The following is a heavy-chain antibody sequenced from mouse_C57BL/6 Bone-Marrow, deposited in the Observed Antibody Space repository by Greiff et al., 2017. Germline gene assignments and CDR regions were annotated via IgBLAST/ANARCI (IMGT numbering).Heavy chain of an antibody. CDR1: GFTFSSYT. CDR2: ISGGGGNT. J-gene: IGHJ2*01. D-gene: IGHD2-2*01. V-gene: IGHV5-9*01. Sequence: EVQLQQSGGGLVKPGGSLKLSCAASGFTFSSYTMSWVRQTPEKRLEWVATISGGGGNTYYPDSVKGRFTISRDNAKNTLYLQMSSLRSEDTALYYCARGGLRRGGGFDYWGQGTTLTVSS. CDR3: ARGGLRRGGGFDY.